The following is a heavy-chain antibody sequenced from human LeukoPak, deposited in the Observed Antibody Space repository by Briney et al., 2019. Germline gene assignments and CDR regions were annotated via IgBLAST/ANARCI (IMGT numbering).Heavy chain of an antibody. CDR1: GFTFSSYW. Sequence: GGSLRLSCAASGFTFSSYWMSWVRRAPGKGLEWVANIKQDGSEKYYVDSVKGRFTISRDNAKNSLYLQMNSLRAEDTAVYYCAREDYGDYDGGFDPWGQGTLDTVSS. CDR2: IKQDGSEK. V-gene: IGHV3-7*01. D-gene: IGHD4-17*01. J-gene: IGHJ5*02. CDR3: AREDYGDYDGGFDP.